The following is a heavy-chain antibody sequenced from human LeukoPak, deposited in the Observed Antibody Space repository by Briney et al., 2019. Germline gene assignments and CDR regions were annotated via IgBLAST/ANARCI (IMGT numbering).Heavy chain of an antibody. CDR1: GGSFSGYY. CDR2: INHSGST. V-gene: IGHV4-34*01. CDR3: ARGLERVRRRRGWNWFDP. Sequence: ASETLSLTCAVYGGSFSGYYWSWIRQPPGKGLEWIGEINHSGSTNYNPSLKSRVTISVDTSKNQFSLKLSSVTAADTAVYYCARGLERVRRRRGWNWFDPWGKGTTVTVSS. J-gene: IGHJ6*04. D-gene: IGHD1-7*01.